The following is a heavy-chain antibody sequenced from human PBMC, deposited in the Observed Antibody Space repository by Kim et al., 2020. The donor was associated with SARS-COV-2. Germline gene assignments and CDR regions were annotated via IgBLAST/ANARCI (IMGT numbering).Heavy chain of an antibody. CDR2: IYSGGST. CDR1: GFTVSSNY. D-gene: IGHD2-21*02. V-gene: IGHV3-53*04. Sequence: GGSLRLSCAASGFTVSSNYMSWVRQAPGKGLEWVSVIYSGGSTYYADSVKGRFTISRHNSKNTLYLQMNSLRAEDTAVYYCASGDLAYCGGDCYSGSYWGQGTLVTVSS. J-gene: IGHJ4*02. CDR3: ASGDLAYCGGDCYSGSY.